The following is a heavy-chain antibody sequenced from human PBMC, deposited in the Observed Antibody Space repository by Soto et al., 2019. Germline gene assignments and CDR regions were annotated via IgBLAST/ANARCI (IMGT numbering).Heavy chain of an antibody. CDR3: ARLASRAPLAGDAFDI. Sequence: ASVKVSCKASGYTFTGHYMHWVRQAPGQGLEWMGWINPNSGGTNYAQKFQGWVTMTRDTSISTAYMELSRLRSDDTAVYYCARLASRAPLAGDAFDIWGQGTMVTVSS. V-gene: IGHV1-2*04. CDR1: GYTFTGHY. CDR2: INPNSGGT. J-gene: IGHJ3*02. D-gene: IGHD3-3*02.